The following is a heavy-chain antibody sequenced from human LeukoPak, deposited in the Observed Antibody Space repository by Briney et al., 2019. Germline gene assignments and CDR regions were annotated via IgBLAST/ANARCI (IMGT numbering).Heavy chain of an antibody. J-gene: IGHJ3*02. V-gene: IGHV3-30-3*01. CDR1: GFSFSSYA. CDR2: ISYDGSNK. CDR3: ARNRIVGATFGAFDI. D-gene: IGHD1-26*01. Sequence: GGSLRLSCAASGFSFSSYAMHWVRQAPGKGLERVAVISYDGSNKYYADSVKGRFTISRDNSKNTLYLQMNSLRAEDTAVYYCARNRIVGATFGAFDIWGQGTMVTVSS.